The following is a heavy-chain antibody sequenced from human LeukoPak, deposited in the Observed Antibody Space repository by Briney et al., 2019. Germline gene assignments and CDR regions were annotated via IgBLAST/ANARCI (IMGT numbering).Heavy chain of an antibody. Sequence: ASVKVSCKASGYTFTDYYMHWVQQAPGKGLEWMGRVDPEDGETIYAEKFQGRVTITADTSTDTAYMELSSLRSEDTAVYYCATSRNYDYSTPFGAFDIWGQGTMVTVSS. CDR3: ATSRNYDYSTPFGAFDI. CDR1: GYTFTDYY. J-gene: IGHJ3*02. CDR2: VDPEDGET. V-gene: IGHV1-69-2*01. D-gene: IGHD4-11*01.